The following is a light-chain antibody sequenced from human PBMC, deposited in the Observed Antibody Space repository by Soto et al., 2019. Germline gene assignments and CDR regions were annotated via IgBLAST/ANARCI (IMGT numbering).Light chain of an antibody. J-gene: IGKJ3*01. CDR3: QQYGVSPFT. V-gene: IGKV3-20*01. CDR2: GAS. Sequence: EIVLTQSPGTLSLSPGERATLSCRASQSVSSSYLAWYQQKPGQAPRLLIHGASSRATGIPERFSGSGSGTDFTLTISRLEPEDFAVYYCQQYGVSPFTFGPGTKVDIK. CDR1: QSVSSSY.